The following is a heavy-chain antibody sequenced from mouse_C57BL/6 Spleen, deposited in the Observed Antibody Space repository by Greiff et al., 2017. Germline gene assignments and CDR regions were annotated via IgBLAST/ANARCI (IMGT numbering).Heavy chain of an antibody. J-gene: IGHJ2*01. D-gene: IGHD2-10*02. CDR3: ASCDWTLDFDY. CDR2: IDPSDSYT. Sequence: QVQLQQPGAELVKPGASVKLSCKASGYTFTSYWMQWVKQRPGQGLEWIGEIDPSDSYTNYNQKFKGKATLTVDTSSSTAYMQLSSLTSEDSAVYYCASCDWTLDFDYWGQGTTLTVSS. CDR1: GYTFTSYW. V-gene: IGHV1-50*01.